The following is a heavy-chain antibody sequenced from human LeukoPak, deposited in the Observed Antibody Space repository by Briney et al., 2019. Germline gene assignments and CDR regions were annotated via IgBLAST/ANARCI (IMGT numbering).Heavy chain of an antibody. CDR1: GFTFSSYG. V-gene: IGHV3-30*18. J-gene: IGHJ6*02. Sequence: PGGSLRLSCAASGFTFSSYGMHWVRQAPGKGLEGVAIISHDGNNKYYADSVKGRFTISRDNSKNTLYLQMNSLRAEDTAVYYCAKDLAYYHGSGVPPAGTHYYYYGMDVWGQGTTVTVS. CDR2: ISHDGNNK. CDR3: AKDLAYYHGSGVPPAGTHYYYYGMDV. D-gene: IGHD3-10*01.